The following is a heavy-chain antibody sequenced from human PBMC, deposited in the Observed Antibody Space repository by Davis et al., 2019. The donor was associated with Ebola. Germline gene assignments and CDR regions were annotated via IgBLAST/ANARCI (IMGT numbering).Heavy chain of an antibody. CDR1: GFTFSHCG. Sequence: GESLKISCAASGFTFSHCGMHWVRQAPGKGLEWVAVIWHDASNKYYTEFVKGRFTISRDNSKNTLFLQMNSLRADDTAVYYCARDVGGRAGYWGQGTLVTVSS. V-gene: IGHV3-33*01. CDR2: IWHDASNK. J-gene: IGHJ4*02. CDR3: ARDVGGRAGY.